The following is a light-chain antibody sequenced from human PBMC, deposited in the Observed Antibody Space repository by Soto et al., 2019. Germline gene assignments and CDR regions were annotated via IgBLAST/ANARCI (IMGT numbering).Light chain of an antibody. V-gene: IGLV2-14*03. J-gene: IGLJ2*01. CDR1: SSDVGGYYY. CDR2: GVT. Sequence: QSVLTQPASVSGSPGQSVTISCTGTSSDVGGYYYVSWYQHRPGKAPELIIYGVTNRPSGVSVRFSGSKSGNTASLTISGLQAEDEADYYCSSYTTISTLVVFGGGTKLTVL. CDR3: SSYTTISTLVV.